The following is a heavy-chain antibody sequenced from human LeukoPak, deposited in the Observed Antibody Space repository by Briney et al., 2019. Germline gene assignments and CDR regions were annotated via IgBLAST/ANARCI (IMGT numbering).Heavy chain of an antibody. D-gene: IGHD5-18*01. CDR2: TYYKSKWYN. Sequence: SQTLSLTCAISGDSVSRNSAAWNWIRQSPSRGLEWLGRTYYKSKWYNNFAVSVKSRITINPDTSKNQFSLQLKSVTPEDTAVYYCASASGEEDTAMEYWGQGILVTVSS. J-gene: IGHJ4*02. CDR3: ASASGEEDTAMEY. CDR1: GDSVSRNSAA. V-gene: IGHV6-1*01.